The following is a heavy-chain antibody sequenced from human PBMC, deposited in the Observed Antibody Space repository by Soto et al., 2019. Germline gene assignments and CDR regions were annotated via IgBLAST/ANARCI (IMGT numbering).Heavy chain of an antibody. Sequence: GASVKVSCKASGFTFTSSAMQWVRQARGQRLEWIGWIVVGSGNTNYAQKFQERVTITRDMSTSTAYMELSSLRSEDTAVYYCAAGVVTHPELYYYYGMDVWGQGTTVTVSS. D-gene: IGHD3-3*01. CDR1: GFTFTSSA. V-gene: IGHV1-58*02. CDR2: IVVGSGNT. J-gene: IGHJ6*02. CDR3: AAGVVTHPELYYYYGMDV.